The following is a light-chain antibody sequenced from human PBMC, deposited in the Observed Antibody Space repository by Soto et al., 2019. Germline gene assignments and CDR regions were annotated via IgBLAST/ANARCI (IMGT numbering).Light chain of an antibody. V-gene: IGKV3-20*01. CDR2: GAS. CDR3: QQYGSSPLT. CDR1: QSVSSNY. J-gene: IGKJ4*01. Sequence: EIVLTQSPGTLSLSPGERATLSCRASQSVSSNYLAWHQQKPGQAPRLLIYGASSRATGTPDRFSGSGSGTDCTLTISRLEPEDFALYYCQQYGSSPLTFGGGTKVEIK.